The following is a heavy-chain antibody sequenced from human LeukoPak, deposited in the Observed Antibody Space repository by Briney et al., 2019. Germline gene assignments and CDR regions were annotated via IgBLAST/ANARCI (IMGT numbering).Heavy chain of an antibody. CDR1: GGTFSSYA. CDR3: ARSSTYAYGSGSYYNEVYYYGMDV. D-gene: IGHD3-10*01. Sequence: ASVKVSCKASGGTFSSYAISWVRQAPGQGLEWMGGIIPIFGTANYAQKFQGRVTITADKSTSTAYMELSSLRSEDTAVYYCARSSTYAYGSGSYYNEVYYYGMDVRGKGTTVTVSS. V-gene: IGHV1-69*06. J-gene: IGHJ6*04. CDR2: IIPIFGTA.